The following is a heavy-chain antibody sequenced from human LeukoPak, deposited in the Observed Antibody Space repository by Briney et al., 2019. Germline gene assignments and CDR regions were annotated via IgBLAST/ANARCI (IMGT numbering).Heavy chain of an antibody. CDR3: AKGIAPAGIGAFDI. J-gene: IGHJ3*02. CDR1: GFTFSSYA. D-gene: IGHD6-13*01. Sequence: GGSLRLSCAASGFTFSSYAMSWVRQALGEGLEWVSAISGSGGSAYYADSVKGRFTISRDNSKNTLYLQMNSLRAEDTAVYYCAKGIAPAGIGAFDIWGQGTMVTVSS. V-gene: IGHV3-23*01. CDR2: ISGSGGSA.